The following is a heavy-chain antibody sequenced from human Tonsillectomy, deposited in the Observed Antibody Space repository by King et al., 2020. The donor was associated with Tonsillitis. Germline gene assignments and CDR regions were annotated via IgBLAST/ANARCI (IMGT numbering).Heavy chain of an antibody. J-gene: IGHJ6*02. CDR1: GFTFSSYG. CDR2: ISYDRSNK. Sequence: VQLVESGGGVVQPGRSLRLSCAASGFTFSSYGMHWVRQAPGKGLEWVAVISYDRSNKYYADSVKGRFTISRDNSNNTLHLQMNSLGAEDTAVYYCVTGEDSSGWYWEFGYYNGMDVWGQGTTVTVSS. V-gene: IGHV3-30*03. D-gene: IGHD6-19*01. CDR3: VTGEDSSGWYWEFGYYNGMDV.